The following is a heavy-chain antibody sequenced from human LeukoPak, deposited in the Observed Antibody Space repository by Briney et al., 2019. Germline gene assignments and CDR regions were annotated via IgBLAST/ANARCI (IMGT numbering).Heavy chain of an antibody. J-gene: IGHJ4*02. CDR3: AREAPLSGYSYGLFDY. CDR1: GFTFSSYG. V-gene: IGHV3-33*01. D-gene: IGHD5-18*01. Sequence: GGSLRLSCAASGFTFSSYGMHWVRQAPGKGLEWVAVIWYDGSNKYYADSVKGRFTISRDNSKNTLYLQMNSLRAEDTAVYYCAREAPLSGYSYGLFDYWGQGTLVTVSS. CDR2: IWYDGSNK.